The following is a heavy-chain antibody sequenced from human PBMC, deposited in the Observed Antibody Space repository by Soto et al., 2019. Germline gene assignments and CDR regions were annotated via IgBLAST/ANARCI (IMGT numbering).Heavy chain of an antibody. CDR2: ISGSGGST. D-gene: IGHD3-22*01. CDR3: ALSSYYYDSSGYFSGAFDI. V-gene: IGHV3-23*01. J-gene: IGHJ3*02. CDR1: GCTCRGTR. Sequence: VGSTRLSCTPSGCTCRGTRVISVRKAPGKGLNWVSAISGSGGSTYYADSVKGRFTISRDNSKNTLYLQMNSLRAEDTAVYYCALSSYYYDSSGYFSGAFDIWGQGTMVTVSS.